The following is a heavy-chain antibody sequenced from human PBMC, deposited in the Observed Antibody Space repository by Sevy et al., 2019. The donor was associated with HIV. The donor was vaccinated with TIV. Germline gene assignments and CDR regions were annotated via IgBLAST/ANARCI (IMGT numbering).Heavy chain of an antibody. CDR3: AKDRWEGGDYDGDYYYYYYMDV. Sequence: GGSLRLSCAASGLTFSSYAMSWVRQAPGKGLEWVSAISGSGGSTNYADSVKGRFTISRDNSKNTLYLQMNSLRAEDTAVYYCAKDRWEGGDYDGDYYYYYYMDVWGKRTTVTVSS. V-gene: IGHV3-23*01. D-gene: IGHD4-17*01. J-gene: IGHJ6*03. CDR2: ISGSGGST. CDR1: GLTFSSYA.